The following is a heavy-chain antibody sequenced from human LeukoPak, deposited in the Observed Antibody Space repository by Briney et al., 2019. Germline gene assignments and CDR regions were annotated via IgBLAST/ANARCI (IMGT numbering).Heavy chain of an antibody. Sequence: GGSLRLSCVASGFSLGDFAMDWVRQAPGKGLEWVSYISASSSATFYGDSAKGRFTISRDNAKNSLFLQMDNLRAEDTAVYYCARGVGRVGSNFDFWGQGTLVTVSS. CDR3: ARGVGRVGSNFDF. CDR1: GFSLGDFA. J-gene: IGHJ4*02. D-gene: IGHD1-26*01. CDR2: ISASSSAT. V-gene: IGHV3-48*01.